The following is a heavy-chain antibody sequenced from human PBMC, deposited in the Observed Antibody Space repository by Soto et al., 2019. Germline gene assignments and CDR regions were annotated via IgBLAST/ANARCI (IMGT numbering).Heavy chain of an antibody. D-gene: IGHD1-26*01. CDR1: GDSISSANW. CDR3: ASRVGARGKNFYFDF. J-gene: IGHJ4*02. CDR2: IYHSGST. Sequence: SETLSLTCAVSGDSISSANWWTWVRQPPGKGLEWIGEIYHSGSTNYNPSPKSRVTISVDKSKNQFSLKLSSVTAADTAIYYCASRVGARGKNFYFDFWGQGTLVNVSS. V-gene: IGHV4-4*02.